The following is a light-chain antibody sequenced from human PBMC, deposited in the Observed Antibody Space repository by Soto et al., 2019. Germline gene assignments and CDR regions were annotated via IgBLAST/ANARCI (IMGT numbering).Light chain of an antibody. V-gene: IGLV1-44*01. Sequence: QSVLTQPPSASGTPGQRVSISCSGSSSNIGSNTVNWYQQLPGTAPKLLIYINNQRPSGGPDRFSGSKSGNSASLAISGLQSEDEADYYCAACDDSLNGRVFGGGTKLTVL. J-gene: IGLJ2*01. CDR3: AACDDSLNGRV. CDR1: SSNIGSNT. CDR2: INN.